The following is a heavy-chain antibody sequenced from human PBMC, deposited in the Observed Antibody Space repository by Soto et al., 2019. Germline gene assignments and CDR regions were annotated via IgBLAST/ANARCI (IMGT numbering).Heavy chain of an antibody. CDR3: ARKGGYYDSSGTTWYNWFDP. D-gene: IGHD3-22*01. V-gene: IGHV4-34*01. CDR1: FGSFSGYY. CDR2: INHSGST. Sequence: PSETLSLTGAVYFGSFSGYYWSWIRQRPGKGLEWIGEINHSGSTNYNPSLKSRVTISVDTSKNQFSLKLSSVTAADTAVYYCARKGGYYDSSGTTWYNWFDPWGQGTLVTVSS. J-gene: IGHJ5*02.